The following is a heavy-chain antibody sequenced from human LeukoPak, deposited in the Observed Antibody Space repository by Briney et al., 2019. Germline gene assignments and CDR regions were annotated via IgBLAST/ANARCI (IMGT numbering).Heavy chain of an antibody. CDR2: IVGGGDRT. V-gene: IGHV3-23*01. Sequence: PGGSLRLSCAASGFTFSNYAMSWVRQAPGKGLEWVSAIVGGGDRTYYADSVKGRFTISRDNFNNMLHLQMTSLRADDTAVYFCAKGFNGGNYYYHFDYWGQGTLVTVSS. CDR3: AKGFNGGNYYYHFDY. D-gene: IGHD1-26*01. CDR1: GFTFSNYA. J-gene: IGHJ4*02.